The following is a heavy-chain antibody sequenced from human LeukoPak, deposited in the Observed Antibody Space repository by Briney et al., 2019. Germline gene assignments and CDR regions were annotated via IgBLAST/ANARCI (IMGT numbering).Heavy chain of an antibody. Sequence: ASAKVSCKASGYTFTSYGISWVRQAPGQGLEWMGWISGYNGNPNYAQKLQGRVTITTDTSTSTAYMELRSLRADDTAVYYCGRSYSSSHPDWFDPWGQGTLVTVSS. J-gene: IGHJ5*02. CDR2: ISGYNGNP. CDR3: GRSYSSSHPDWFDP. V-gene: IGHV1-18*01. D-gene: IGHD6-6*01. CDR1: GYTFTSYG.